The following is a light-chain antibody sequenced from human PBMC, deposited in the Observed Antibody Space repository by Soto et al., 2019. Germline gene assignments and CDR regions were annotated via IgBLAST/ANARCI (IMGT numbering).Light chain of an antibody. Sequence: QSVLTRPPSASGTPGQRVTISCSGSSSTIGRYTVDWYQQLPGAAPKLLIYTNNQRPSGVPDRFSGSKSGTSASLAISGLQSEDEADYFCAAWDDSLNTPVFGTGTKVTVL. CDR3: AAWDDSLNTPV. J-gene: IGLJ1*01. V-gene: IGLV1-44*01. CDR1: SSTIGRYT. CDR2: TNN.